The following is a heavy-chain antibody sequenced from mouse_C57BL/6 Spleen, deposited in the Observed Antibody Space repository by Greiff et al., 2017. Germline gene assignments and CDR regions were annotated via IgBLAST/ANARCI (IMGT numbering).Heavy chain of an antibody. J-gene: IGHJ2*01. CDR3: AREGAQATNFDY. CDR2: IDTSDSYT. Sequence: VQLLQPGAELVMPGASVKLSCKASGYTFTSYWMPWVKQRPGQGLEWIGEIDTSDSYTNYHQKFKGKFILTVDKYSSTSYMQLSSLTSDDSAVYYCAREGAQATNFDYWGQGTTLTVSS. D-gene: IGHD3-2*02. CDR1: GYTFTSYW. V-gene: IGHV1-69*01.